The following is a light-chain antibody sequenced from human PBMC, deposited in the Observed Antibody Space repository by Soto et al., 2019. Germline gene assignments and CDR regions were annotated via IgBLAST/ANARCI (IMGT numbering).Light chain of an antibody. CDR3: QQYGSSQS. CDR1: QSVSSSY. J-gene: IGKJ1*01. Sequence: EIVLTQSPGTLSLSPGERATLSCRASQSVSSSYLAWYQQKPGQAPGLLIYGASSRATGIPDRFSGSGSGTDFTLTSSRLEPEDFAVYYCQQYGSSQSFGQGTKVEIK. CDR2: GAS. V-gene: IGKV3-20*01.